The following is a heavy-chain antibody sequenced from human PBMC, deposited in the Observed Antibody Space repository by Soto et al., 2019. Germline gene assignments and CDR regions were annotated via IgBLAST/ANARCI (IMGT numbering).Heavy chain of an antibody. CDR3: ASTGPLRIAAAGIGGADY. CDR2: IIPILGIA. CDR1: GGTFSSYT. V-gene: IGHV1-69*02. Sequence: QVQLVQSGAEVKKPGSSVKVSCKASGGTFSSYTISWVRQAPGQGLEWMGRIIPILGIANYAQKFQGRVTLTADKSTSTAYMELISLRSEDTAVYYCASTGPLRIAAAGIGGADYWGQGTLVTVSS. D-gene: IGHD6-13*01. J-gene: IGHJ4*02.